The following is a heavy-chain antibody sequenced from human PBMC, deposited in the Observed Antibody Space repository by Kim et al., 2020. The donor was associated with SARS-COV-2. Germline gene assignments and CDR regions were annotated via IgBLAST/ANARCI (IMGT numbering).Heavy chain of an antibody. CDR2: INTNTGNP. V-gene: IGHV7-4-1*02. Sequence: ASVKVSCKASGYTFTSYAMNWVRQAPGQGLEWMGWINTNTGNPTYAQGFTGRFVFSLDTSVSTAYLQISSLKAEDTAVYYCARELRYFDWIADAFDIWGQGTMVTVSS. CDR3: ARELRYFDWIADAFDI. J-gene: IGHJ3*02. D-gene: IGHD3-9*01. CDR1: GYTFTSYA.